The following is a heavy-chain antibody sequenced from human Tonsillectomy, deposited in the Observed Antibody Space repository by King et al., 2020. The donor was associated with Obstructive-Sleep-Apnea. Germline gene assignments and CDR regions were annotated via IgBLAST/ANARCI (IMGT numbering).Heavy chain of an antibody. V-gene: IGHV3-30*02. CDR1: GFIFSSYG. CDR2: IRYDGSDK. J-gene: IGHJ4*02. CDR3: AKDSCSGGSCYRNPADY. Sequence: VQLVESGGGVVQPGGSLRLSCAASGFIFSSYGMHCVRQAPGKGLEWVAFIRYDGSDKYYVESVKGRLTISRDKSKNTVYLQMNSLRDEDTAMYYCAKDSCSGGSCYRNPADYWGQGTPVTVSA. D-gene: IGHD2-15*01.